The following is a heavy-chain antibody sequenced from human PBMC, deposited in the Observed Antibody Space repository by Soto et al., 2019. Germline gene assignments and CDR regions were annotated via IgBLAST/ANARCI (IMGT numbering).Heavy chain of an antibody. CDR2: ISKDGKNE. J-gene: IGHJ4*02. CDR1: GFSFSGNS. CDR3: ASGVIRGLGRDY. Sequence: HVNLVESGGGVVQPGGSLRLSCAASGFSFSGNSMHWVRQAPGKGLEWVALISKDGKNEYYTESVRGRFTISRDNSRNTMYLQMRNLRREDTAVFFCASGVIRGLGRDYWGQGTQVTVSS. D-gene: IGHD3-10*01. V-gene: IGHV3-30*04.